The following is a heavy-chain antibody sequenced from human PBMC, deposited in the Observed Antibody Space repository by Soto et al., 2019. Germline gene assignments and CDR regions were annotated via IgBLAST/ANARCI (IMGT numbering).Heavy chain of an antibody. Sequence: PSETLSLTCTVSGGSVSSADSYWSWIRQAPGKGLEWVGHIYHSGTTYYNPSLKGRLTISVDTSKNQFSLTLSSVTAADTAMYFCARGRLSGHPTPPHDYWGQGTLVTVSSGMDVWGQGTTVTVSS. CDR2: IYHSGTT. CDR3: ARGRLSGHPTPPHDYWGQGTLVTVSSGMDV. CDR1: GGSVSSADSY. J-gene: IGHJ6*02. V-gene: IGHV4-30-4*01. D-gene: IGHD4-17*01.